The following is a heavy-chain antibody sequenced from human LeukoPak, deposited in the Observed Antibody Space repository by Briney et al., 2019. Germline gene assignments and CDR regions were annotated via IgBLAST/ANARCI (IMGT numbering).Heavy chain of an antibody. Sequence: ASVKVSCKASGGTFSSYAISWVRQAPGQGLEWMGWISAYNGDTNYAQKLQGRVTMTTDTSTSTAYMELRSLRSDDTAVYYCASRGSYSRYFDYWGQGTLVTVSS. J-gene: IGHJ4*02. V-gene: IGHV1-18*01. D-gene: IGHD1-26*01. CDR2: ISAYNGDT. CDR3: ASRGSYSRYFDY. CDR1: GGTFSSYA.